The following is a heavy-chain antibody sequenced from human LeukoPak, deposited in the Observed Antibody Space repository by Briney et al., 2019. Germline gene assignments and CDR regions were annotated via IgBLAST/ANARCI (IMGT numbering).Heavy chain of an antibody. CDR1: GFTFSSYE. CDR3: ARHLSYGSGSYYNFGY. V-gene: IGHV3-48*03. D-gene: IGHD3-10*01. J-gene: IGHJ4*02. CDR2: ISSSGTTI. Sequence: QSGGSLRLSCAASGFTFSSYEMNWVRQAPGKGLEWVSYISSSGTTIYYADSVKGRFTISRDNAKDSLYLQMNSLRAEDTAVYYCARHLSYGSGSYYNFGYWGQGTLVTVSS.